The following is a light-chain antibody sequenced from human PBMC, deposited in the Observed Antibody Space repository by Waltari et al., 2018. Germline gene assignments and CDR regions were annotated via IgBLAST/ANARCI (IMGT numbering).Light chain of an antibody. V-gene: IGKV1-17*01. CDR2: AAS. CDR1: QDINTY. Sequence: DIQMTQSPSSLSASAGDRVTITCRASQDINTYLNWYQQKPGKAPKRLIYAASSLESGVPSRFSGSGSGTDFTLTITSLQHEDFATYYCLQYNSNPITFGGGTKVEIK. J-gene: IGKJ4*01. CDR3: LQYNSNPIT.